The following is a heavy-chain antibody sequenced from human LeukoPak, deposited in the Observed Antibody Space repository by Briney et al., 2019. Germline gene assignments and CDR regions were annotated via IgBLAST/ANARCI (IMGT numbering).Heavy chain of an antibody. CDR3: ARVSTLTGVDY. Sequence: GGSLRLSCAASGFTFSSYEMNWVRQAPGKGLEWVSYISTSGSTIYYADSVKGRFTISRDNAKNSLFLQMNSLRAEDTAVYYCARVSTLTGVDYWGQGALVTVSS. D-gene: IGHD4-17*01. CDR1: GFTFSSYE. CDR2: ISTSGSTI. V-gene: IGHV3-48*03. J-gene: IGHJ4*02.